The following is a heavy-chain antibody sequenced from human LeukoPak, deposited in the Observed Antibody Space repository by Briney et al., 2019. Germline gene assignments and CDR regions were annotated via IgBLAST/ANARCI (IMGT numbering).Heavy chain of an antibody. CDR2: INWNGGRT. CDR1: GFTFNDYG. D-gene: IGHD5-12*01. Sequence: GGSLRLSCAASGFTFNDYGMSWVRQAPGKGLEWVSGINWNGGRTGYADSMKGRFIISRDNAKNSLYLQVNSLRAEDTALYYCARSCRILDIVATIRARLGGNGFDIWGQGTMVTVSS. V-gene: IGHV3-20*04. CDR3: ARSCRILDIVATIRARLGGNGFDI. J-gene: IGHJ3*02.